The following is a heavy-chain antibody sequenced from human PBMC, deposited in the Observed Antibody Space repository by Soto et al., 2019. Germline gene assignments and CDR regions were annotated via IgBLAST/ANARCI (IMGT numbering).Heavy chain of an antibody. V-gene: IGHV3-23*01. CDR1: GFTFSNYA. CDR3: AKVPVGATGRFDY. J-gene: IGHJ4*02. Sequence: GGSLRLSCAGSGFTFSNYAMSWVRQAPGKGLAWVSAISGSGGSTYYADSVKGRFTISRDNSKNTLYLQMNSLRAEDTALYYCAKVPVGATGRFDYCGQGTLVTV. D-gene: IGHD1-26*01. CDR2: ISGSGGST.